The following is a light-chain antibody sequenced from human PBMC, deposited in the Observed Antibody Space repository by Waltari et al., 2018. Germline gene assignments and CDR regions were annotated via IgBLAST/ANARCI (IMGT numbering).Light chain of an antibody. V-gene: IGKV1-39*01. Sequence: DIQMTQSPSSLSSSVGYRVTITCRASQSISNFLNCYHQKPGEAPKLLIYSASTLQSGVPSRFSGAGSGTDFSLTIISQQPEDFASYYCQQSSTTPSTFGQGTKLEIK. CDR3: QQSSTTPST. CDR2: SAS. J-gene: IGKJ2*01. CDR1: QSISNF.